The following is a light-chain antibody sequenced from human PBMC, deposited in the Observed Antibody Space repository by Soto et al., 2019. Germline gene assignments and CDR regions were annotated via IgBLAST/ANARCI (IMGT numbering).Light chain of an antibody. J-gene: IGLJ2*01. V-gene: IGLV1-36*01. Sequence: QSVLTQPPSVSEAPRQRVTISCSGSISNIGNHAVNWYQQLPGKPPKLLIYYDDLLPSGVSDRFSGSKSGTSASLAISGLQCEDEADYYCATWDDSLNGVVFGGGTKLTVL. CDR3: ATWDDSLNGVV. CDR2: YDD. CDR1: ISNIGNHA.